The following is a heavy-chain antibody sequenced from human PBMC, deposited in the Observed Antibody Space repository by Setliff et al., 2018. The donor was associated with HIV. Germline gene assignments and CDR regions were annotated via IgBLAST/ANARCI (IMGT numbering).Heavy chain of an antibody. Sequence: SETLSLTCTVSGDSINTHYWSWIRQPPGKGLEWIGCISHSGNTNFNPSLNSRVTISLDTSKNQFSLKLSSVTAADTAVYFRVRRVSHGSQPSYFDYWGQGTLVTVSS. V-gene: IGHV4-59*08. J-gene: IGHJ4*02. D-gene: IGHD3-10*01. CDR2: ISHSGNT. CDR3: VRRVSHGSQPSYFDY. CDR1: GDSINTHY.